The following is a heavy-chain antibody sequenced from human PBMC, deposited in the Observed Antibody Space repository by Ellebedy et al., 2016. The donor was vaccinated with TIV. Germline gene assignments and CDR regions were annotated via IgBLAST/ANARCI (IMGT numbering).Heavy chain of an antibody. D-gene: IGHD2-2*01. Sequence: SETLSLTXAVYGGSFSGYYWSWIRQPPGKGLEWIGEINHSGSTYYNPSLKSRVTISVDTSKNQFSLKLSSVTAADTAVYYCARIVVVPAGGWFNPWGQGTLVTVSS. CDR3: ARIVVVPAGGWFNP. CDR2: INHSGST. V-gene: IGHV4-34*01. J-gene: IGHJ5*02. CDR1: GGSFSGYY.